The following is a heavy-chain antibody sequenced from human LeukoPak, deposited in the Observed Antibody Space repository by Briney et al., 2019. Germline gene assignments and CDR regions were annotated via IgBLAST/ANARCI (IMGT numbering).Heavy chain of an antibody. V-gene: IGHV4-34*01. J-gene: IGHJ4*02. CDR3: ASQYYS. CDR2: INHSGST. Sequence: SETLSLTCAVYGGSFSGYYWSWIRQPPGKGLEWIGEINHSGSTNYNPSLKSRVTISVDTSKNQFSLKLSSVAAADTAVYYCASQYYSWGQGPLVTVSS. D-gene: IGHD3-10*01. CDR1: GGSFSGYY.